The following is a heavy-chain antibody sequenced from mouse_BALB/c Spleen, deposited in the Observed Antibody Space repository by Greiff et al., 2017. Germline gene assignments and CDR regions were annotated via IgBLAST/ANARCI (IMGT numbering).Heavy chain of an antibody. Sequence: QVQLQQPGAELVKPGASVKMSCKASGYTFTSYWMHWVKQRPGQGLEWIGVIDPSDSYTSYNQKFKGKATLTVDTSSSTAYMQLSSLTSEDSAVYYCTRGGYGNYGAWFAYWGQGTLVTVSA. CDR3: TRGGYGNYGAWFAY. J-gene: IGHJ3*01. D-gene: IGHD2-10*02. V-gene: IGHV1S127*01. CDR1: GYTFTSYW. CDR2: IDPSDSYT.